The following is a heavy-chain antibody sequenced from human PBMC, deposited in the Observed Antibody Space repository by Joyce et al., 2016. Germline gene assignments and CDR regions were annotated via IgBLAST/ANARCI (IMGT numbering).Heavy chain of an antibody. CDR1: GYTFIDYG. CDR3: ARSGKDYGDFDY. J-gene: IGHJ4*02. V-gene: IGHV1-18*01. CDR2: ISAYNGNT. D-gene: IGHD4-17*01. Sequence: QVHLVQSGAEVRKPGASVKVSCKASGYTFIDYGITWVRQAPGKGLEWMGWISAYNGNTKYAHKSQGRVTMTTDTSTTTANMELRSLRSDDTAVYYCARSGKDYGDFDYWGQGTLVTVSS.